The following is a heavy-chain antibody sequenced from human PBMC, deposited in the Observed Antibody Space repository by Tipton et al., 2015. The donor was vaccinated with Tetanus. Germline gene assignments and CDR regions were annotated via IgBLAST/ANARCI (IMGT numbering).Heavy chain of an antibody. Sequence: TLSLTCTMSGDSISRFYWSWIRQPPGKGLEWIGHIYYSGSANYNPSLKSRLTISIDTSNDQLSLRLTSVTAADTAIYYCARPGDTAMVIVGYFDYWGQGSLVTVSS. J-gene: IGHJ4*02. V-gene: IGHV4-59*01. CDR3: ARPGDTAMVIVGYFDY. CDR1: GDSISRFY. D-gene: IGHD5-18*01. CDR2: IYYSGSA.